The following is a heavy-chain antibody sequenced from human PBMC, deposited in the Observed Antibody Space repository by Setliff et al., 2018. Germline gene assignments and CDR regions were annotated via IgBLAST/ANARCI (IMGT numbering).Heavy chain of an antibody. V-gene: IGHV5-51*01. CDR2: IYLGDSIT. Sequence: LKISCKGSGYSFSTCWIGWVRQMPGKGLEWMGIIYLGDSITRHSPSFQGQVTISVDKSINTAYLQWSSLRASDTAIYYCARHPYYYGSGTYLDNNNRWFDPWGQGTLVTVSS. CDR1: GYSFSTCW. J-gene: IGHJ5*02. D-gene: IGHD3-10*01. CDR3: ARHPYYYGSGTYLDNNNRWFDP.